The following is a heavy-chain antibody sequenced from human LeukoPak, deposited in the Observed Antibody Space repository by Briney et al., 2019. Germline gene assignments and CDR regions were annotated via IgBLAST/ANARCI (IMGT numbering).Heavy chain of an antibody. Sequence: ASVKVSCKASGYTFTGYYMHWVRQALGQGLEWMGWINPNSGGTNYAQKFQGWVTMTRDTSISTAYMELSRLRSDDTAVYYCARDYYDSSGYYYYYGMDVWGQGTTVTVSS. CDR3: ARDYYDSSGYYYYYGMDV. CDR1: GYTFTGYY. CDR2: INPNSGGT. J-gene: IGHJ6*02. V-gene: IGHV1-2*04. D-gene: IGHD3-22*01.